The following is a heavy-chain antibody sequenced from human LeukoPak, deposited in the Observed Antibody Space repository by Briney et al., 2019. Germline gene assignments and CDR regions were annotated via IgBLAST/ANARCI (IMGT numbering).Heavy chain of an antibody. CDR1: GGSISSYY. Sequence: SETLSLTCTVSGGSISSYYWSWIRQPPGKGLEWIGYIYYSGSTNYNPSLKSRVTISVDTSKNQFSLKLSSVTAADTAVYYCAWWEPREDLDYWGRGTLVTVSS. D-gene: IGHD1-26*01. CDR3: AWWEPREDLDY. CDR2: IYYSGST. V-gene: IGHV4-59*12. J-gene: IGHJ4*02.